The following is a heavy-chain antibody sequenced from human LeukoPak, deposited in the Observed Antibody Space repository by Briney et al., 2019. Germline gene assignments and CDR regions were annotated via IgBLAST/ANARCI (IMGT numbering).Heavy chain of an antibody. Sequence: QPGGSLRLSCAASGFTSSSYTMHWVRQAPGKGLEWVAVISYDGSNKYYADSMKGRFTISRDNSKNTLYLQMNSLRTEDTAMYYCARDQGPIAAATNWFDPWGQGTLVTVSS. D-gene: IGHD6-6*01. J-gene: IGHJ5*02. CDR2: ISYDGSNK. V-gene: IGHV3-30-3*01. CDR1: GFTSSSYT. CDR3: ARDQGPIAAATNWFDP.